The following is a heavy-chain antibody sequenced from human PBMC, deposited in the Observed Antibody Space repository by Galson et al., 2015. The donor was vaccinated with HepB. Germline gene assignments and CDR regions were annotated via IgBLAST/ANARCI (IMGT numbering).Heavy chain of an antibody. Sequence: SLRLSCAASGFTFSSYWMSWVRQAPGKGLEWVANIKQDGSEKYYVDSVKGRFTISRDNAKNSLYLQMNSLRAEDTAVYYCARSRLSSGWRSFDYWGQGTLATVSS. V-gene: IGHV3-7*03. CDR2: IKQDGSEK. D-gene: IGHD6-19*01. CDR1: GFTFSSYW. CDR3: ARSRLSSGWRSFDY. J-gene: IGHJ4*02.